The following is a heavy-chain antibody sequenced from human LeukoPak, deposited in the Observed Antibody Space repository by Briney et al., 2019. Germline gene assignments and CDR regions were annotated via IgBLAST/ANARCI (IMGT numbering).Heavy chain of an antibody. Sequence: GGSLRLSCAASGFTFSDYYMSWIRQAPGKGLEWVSYISSSGSTIYYADSVKGRFTISRDNAKNSLYLQMNSLRAEDTAVYYCARERALYCSGGSCYGAFDLWGRGTLVTVSS. J-gene: IGHJ2*01. CDR1: GFTFSDYY. CDR3: ARERALYCSGGSCYGAFDL. V-gene: IGHV3-11*04. CDR2: ISSSGSTI. D-gene: IGHD2-15*01.